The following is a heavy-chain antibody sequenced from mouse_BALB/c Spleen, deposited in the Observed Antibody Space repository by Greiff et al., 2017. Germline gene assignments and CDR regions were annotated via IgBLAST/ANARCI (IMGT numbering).Heavy chain of an antibody. D-gene: IGHD2-1*01. CDR3: ARGSTYGNYEDY. J-gene: IGHJ4*01. Sequence: VQLQQPGAELVKPGASVKLSCKASGYTFTSYWMHWVKQRPGQGLEWIGEIDPSDSYTNYNQKFKGKATLTVDKSSSTAYMQLSSLTSEDSAVYYCARGSTYGNYEDYWGQGTSVTVSS. V-gene: IGHV1-69*02. CDR2: IDPSDSYT. CDR1: GYTFTSYW.